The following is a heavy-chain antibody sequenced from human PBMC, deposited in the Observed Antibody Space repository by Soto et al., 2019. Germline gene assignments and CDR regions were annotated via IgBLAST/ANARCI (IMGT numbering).Heavy chain of an antibody. D-gene: IGHD3-22*01. CDR2: IYYSGST. V-gene: IGHV4-30-4*01. Sequence: SETLSLTCTVSGGSISSGDYYWSWIRQPPGKGLEWFGYIYYSGSTYYNPSLKSRVTISVDTSKNQFSLKLSSVTAADTAVYYCARSTYYYDSSGYWGPNYYFDYWGQGTLVTVSS. J-gene: IGHJ4*02. CDR3: ARSTYYYDSSGYWGPNYYFDY. CDR1: GGSISSGDYY.